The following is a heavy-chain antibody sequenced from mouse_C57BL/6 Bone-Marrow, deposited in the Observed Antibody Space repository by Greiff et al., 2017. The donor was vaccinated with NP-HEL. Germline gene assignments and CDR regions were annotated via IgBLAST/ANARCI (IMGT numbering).Heavy chain of an antibody. CDR2: IHPNSGST. J-gene: IGHJ3*01. V-gene: IGHV1-64*01. CDR3: ARTQFYYYCSSPFAY. D-gene: IGHD1-1*01. Sequence: QVQLQQPGAELVKPGASVKLSCKASGYTFTSYWMHWVKQRPGQGLEWIGMIHPNSGSTNYNEKFKSKATLTVDKSSSTAYMQLSSLTSEDSAVYYCARTQFYYYCSSPFAYWGQGTLVTVSA. CDR1: GYTFTSYW.